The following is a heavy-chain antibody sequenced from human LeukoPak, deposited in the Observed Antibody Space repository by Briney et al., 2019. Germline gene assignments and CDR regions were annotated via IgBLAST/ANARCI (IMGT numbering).Heavy chain of an antibody. J-gene: IGHJ6*03. CDR2: INPNSGGT. Sequence: ASVKVSCKASGYTFTGYYMHWVRQAPGQGLEWMGWINPNSGGTNYAQKFQGRVTMTRDTSISTAYMELSRLRSDDTAVYYCARVLGSVYYTDVWGKGTTVTVSS. D-gene: IGHD7-27*01. CDR3: ARVLGSVYYTDV. V-gene: IGHV1-2*02. CDR1: GYTFTGYY.